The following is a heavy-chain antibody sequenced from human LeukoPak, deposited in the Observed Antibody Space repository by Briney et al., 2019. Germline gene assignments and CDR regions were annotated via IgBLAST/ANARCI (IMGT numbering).Heavy chain of an antibody. J-gene: IGHJ5*02. V-gene: IGHV4-30-2*06. Sequence: PSETLSLTCTVSGGAIASGSYSWNWIRQSPGKGLEWIGCIYDRGPAYYNPSLKSRFTISVDRPKNQFFLNVTSLTAADTAVYYCARSRQASGLLSSWGQGTPVVVSS. CDR1: GGAIASGSYS. CDR2: IYDRGPA. D-gene: IGHD3-10*01. CDR3: ARSRQASGLLSS.